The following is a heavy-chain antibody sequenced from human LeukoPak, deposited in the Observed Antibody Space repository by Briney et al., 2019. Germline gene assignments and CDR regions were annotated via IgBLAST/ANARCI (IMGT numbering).Heavy chain of an antibody. CDR1: GITLSGYW. J-gene: IGHJ4*02. V-gene: IGHV3-74*01. D-gene: IGHD3-16*01. CDR2: INLDGSDT. CDR3: TRSLMD. Sequence: GGSLRLSCAASGITLSGYWMHWVRQAPGRGLVWVSRINLDGSDTSYADFVKGRSTISRDNAKNTLFLQMNSLRAEDTAVYYCTRSLMDWGQGIRVTVSS.